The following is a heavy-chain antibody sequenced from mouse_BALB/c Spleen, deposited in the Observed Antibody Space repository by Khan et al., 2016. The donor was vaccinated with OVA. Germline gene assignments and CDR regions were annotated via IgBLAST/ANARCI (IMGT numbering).Heavy chain of an antibody. Sequence: EVELVESGGDLVKPGGSLKLSCAASGFTFSSYSMSWVRQTPDKRLEWVAFISSGGDYTYYPDSVKGRFTISRDNAKNTLYLQMSDLKSEDTDMDYCAYHFTEAFAYWGQGTLVTVSA. CDR2: ISSGGDYT. D-gene: IGHD1-1*01. V-gene: IGHV5-6*01. CDR1: GFTFSSYS. J-gene: IGHJ3*01. CDR3: AYHFTEAFAY.